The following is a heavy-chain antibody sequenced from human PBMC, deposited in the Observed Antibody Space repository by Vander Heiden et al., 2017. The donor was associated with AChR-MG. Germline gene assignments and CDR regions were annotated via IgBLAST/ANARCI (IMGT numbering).Heavy chain of an antibody. CDR3: AAGTGTTDFDY. CDR2: FKTKTDGGTT. D-gene: IGHD1-1*01. J-gene: IGHJ4*02. CDR1: GLPYRNAW. V-gene: IGHV3-15*01. Sequence: EVQLVESGGGLVKPGGSLRLSCAASGLPYRNAWMSWVRQAPGKGLEWVGRFKTKTDGGTTDYAAAVKDRFSISRDASKNTVYLQMNSLKTEDTAVYYCAAGTGTTDFDYWGQGTLVTVSS.